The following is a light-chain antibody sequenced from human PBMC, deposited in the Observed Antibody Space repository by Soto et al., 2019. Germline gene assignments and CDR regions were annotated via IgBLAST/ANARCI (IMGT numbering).Light chain of an antibody. J-gene: IGLJ1*01. CDR3: SSYTSSSTKL. Sequence: QSVLTQPASVSGSPGQSITISCTGTSSDVGGYNYVSWYQQHPGNAPKLMIYEVSYRPSGVSNRFSGSKSGNTASLTISGLQAEDEADYYCSSYTSSSTKLFGTGTK. CDR2: EVS. V-gene: IGLV2-14*01. CDR1: SSDVGGYNY.